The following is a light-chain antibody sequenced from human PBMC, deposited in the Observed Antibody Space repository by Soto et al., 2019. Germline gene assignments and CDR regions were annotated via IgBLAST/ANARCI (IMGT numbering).Light chain of an antibody. V-gene: IGKV1-33*01. Sequence: DLQMTQSPSSLSASVGDRVTITCQASQDIINNLNWYQQQPGKAPKLLIYDASNLETGVPSRFSGSGSGTDFTFTISSLQPEDIATYSCQQFDSLPPTFGGGTKVEIK. CDR2: DAS. CDR3: QQFDSLPPT. CDR1: QDIINN. J-gene: IGKJ4*01.